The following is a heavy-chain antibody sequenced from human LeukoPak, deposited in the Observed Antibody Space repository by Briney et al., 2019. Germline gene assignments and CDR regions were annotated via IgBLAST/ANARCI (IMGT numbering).Heavy chain of an antibody. CDR1: GGSISSGSYY. V-gene: IGHV4-61*02. D-gene: IGHD2-2*01. CDR3: ARLNLPALKGAFDY. Sequence: SETLSLTCTVSGGSISSGSYYWSWIRQPAGKGLEWIGRINPSGNSHYNPSLQSRVTMSVDTSTDQFSLRLSSVTAADTAVYYCARLNLPALKGAFDYWGQGTLVTVSS. CDR2: INPSGNS. J-gene: IGHJ4*02.